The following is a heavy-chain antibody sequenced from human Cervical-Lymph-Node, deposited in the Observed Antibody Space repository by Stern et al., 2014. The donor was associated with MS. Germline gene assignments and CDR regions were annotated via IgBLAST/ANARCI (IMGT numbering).Heavy chain of an antibody. D-gene: IGHD3-16*02. Sequence: QVQLVESGGGVVQPGRSLRLSCAASGFTFSSYGMHWVRQAPGKGLEWVAVIWYDGSSKYYADSVKGRFTISRDNSKNTLYLQMNSLRADDTAVYYCARRGLGELSLIDYWGQGTLVTVSS. V-gene: IGHV3-33*01. CDR2: IWYDGSSK. CDR3: ARRGLGELSLIDY. J-gene: IGHJ4*02. CDR1: GFTFSSYG.